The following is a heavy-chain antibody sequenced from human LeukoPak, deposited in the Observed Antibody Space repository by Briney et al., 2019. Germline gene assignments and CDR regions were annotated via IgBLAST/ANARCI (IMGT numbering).Heavy chain of an antibody. J-gene: IGHJ5*02. CDR2: ISGSGGST. V-gene: IGHV3-23*01. CDR1: GFTFSGYA. Sequence: GGSLRLSCAASGFTFSGYAMSWVRQAPGKGLEWVSAISGSGGSTYYADFVKGRFTISRDNSKNTLYLQMNSLRAEDTAVYYCAKDRLWYYGSGSYSNWFDPWGQGTLVTVSS. D-gene: IGHD3-10*01. CDR3: AKDRLWYYGSGSYSNWFDP.